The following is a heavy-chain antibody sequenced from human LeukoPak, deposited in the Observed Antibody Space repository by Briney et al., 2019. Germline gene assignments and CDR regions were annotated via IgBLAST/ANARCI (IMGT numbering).Heavy chain of an antibody. CDR2: IYFSGAT. Sequence: SETPSLTCTVSGVSISNYYWRLIRPSPRKGLEWSGFIYFSGATNYTPSLKSRATISVDTSKNQFSLTLSSVTAADTAVYYCAREDPQTTVPEGLDVWGQGTTVTVSS. J-gene: IGHJ6*02. D-gene: IGHD4-17*01. V-gene: IGHV4-59*01. CDR3: AREDPQTTVPEGLDV. CDR1: GVSISNYY.